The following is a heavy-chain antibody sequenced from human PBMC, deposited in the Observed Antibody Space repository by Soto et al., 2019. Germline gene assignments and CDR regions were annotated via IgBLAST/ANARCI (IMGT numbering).Heavy chain of an antibody. CDR2: IYPGDSDT. Sequence: PGESLKIFCKGSGYSFTSYWIGWVRQMPGKGLEWMGIIYPGDSDTRYSPSFQGQVNISADKYISTAYLQWSSLKASDTAMYYCARHEYSSSPGVYYYGMDVWGQGTTVTVSS. CDR1: GYSFTSYW. J-gene: IGHJ6*02. CDR3: ARHEYSSSPGVYYYGMDV. V-gene: IGHV5-51*01. D-gene: IGHD6-6*01.